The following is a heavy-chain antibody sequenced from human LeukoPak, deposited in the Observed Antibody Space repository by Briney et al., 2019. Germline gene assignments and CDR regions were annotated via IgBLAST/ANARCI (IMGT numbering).Heavy chain of an antibody. CDR3: ARDFRYCSSTSCYAGY. D-gene: IGHD2-2*01. Sequence: GGSLRLSCAASGFTFDDYGMSWVRQAPGKGLEWVSGINWNGGSTGYADSVKGRFTISRDNDKNSLYLQMNSLRAEDTALYYCARDFRYCSSTSCYAGYWGQGTLVTVSS. J-gene: IGHJ4*02. V-gene: IGHV3-20*04. CDR1: GFTFDDYG. CDR2: INWNGGST.